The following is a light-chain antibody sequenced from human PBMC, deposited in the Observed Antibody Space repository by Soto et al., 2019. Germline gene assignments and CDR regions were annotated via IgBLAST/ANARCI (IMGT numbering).Light chain of an antibody. V-gene: IGKV1-13*02. Sequence: ATQMTQSPSSLSASVGGITTIICRASRDIGSDLSWYKQKPGKAPTILIYDASSSQSGVQSRFRGSGSGTEFTLTISTLKPDESATYDCQQYHTYRTFGQGTKVDIK. CDR3: QQYHTYRT. CDR1: RDIGSD. J-gene: IGKJ1*01. CDR2: DAS.